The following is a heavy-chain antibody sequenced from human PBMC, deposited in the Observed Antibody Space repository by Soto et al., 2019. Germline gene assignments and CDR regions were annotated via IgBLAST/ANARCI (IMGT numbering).Heavy chain of an antibody. CDR1: GFTFDDYG. CDR3: ARRGYEAACRYRGAYYSYYYMGV. CDR2: INWNGGST. D-gene: IGHD6-6*01. J-gene: IGHJ6*03. Sequence: EVQLVESGGGVVRPGGSLRLSCAASGFTFDDYGMSWVRQAPGKGLEWVSGINWNGGSTGYADSVKGRFTISRDNAKNSLDMQMNSLGAEGTALYHCARRGYEAACRYRGAYYSYYYMGVWGKGTTVTVSS. V-gene: IGHV3-20*01.